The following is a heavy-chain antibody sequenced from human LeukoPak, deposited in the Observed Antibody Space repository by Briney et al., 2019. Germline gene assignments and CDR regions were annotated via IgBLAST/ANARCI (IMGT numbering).Heavy chain of an antibody. V-gene: IGHV1-3*01. J-gene: IGHJ3*02. CDR1: GYTFTSYA. CDR2: INAGNGNT. CDR3: ARSLNYYDSSGYYSGAFDI. Sequence: GASVKVSCKASGYTFTSYAMHWVRQAPGQRLEWMGWINAGNGNTKYSQKFQGRVTITRDTSASTAYMELSSLRSEDTAVYYCARSLNYYDSSGYYSGAFDIWGQGTMVTVSS. D-gene: IGHD3-22*01.